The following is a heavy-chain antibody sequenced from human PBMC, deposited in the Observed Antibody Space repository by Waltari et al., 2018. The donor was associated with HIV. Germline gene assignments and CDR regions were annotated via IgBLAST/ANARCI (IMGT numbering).Heavy chain of an antibody. V-gene: IGHV3-48*01. Sequence: EVQLVESGVGLVQPGGSLRLSCAASGFTFSNYTMTWVRQDPGKGLEWVSYMSRSSSSIVYADSVKGRFTISRDNAKNSLYLQMSSLRVEDTAVYYCARDINGGWGYWGQGTLVTVAS. J-gene: IGHJ4*02. CDR3: ARDINGGWGY. CDR2: MSRSSSSI. D-gene: IGHD7-27*01. CDR1: GFTFSNYT.